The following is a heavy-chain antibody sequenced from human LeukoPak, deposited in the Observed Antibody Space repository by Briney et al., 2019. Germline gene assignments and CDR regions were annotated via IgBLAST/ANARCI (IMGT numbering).Heavy chain of an antibody. V-gene: IGHV3-74*01. D-gene: IGHD6-19*01. CDR3: ARVRYSSGWPNFDY. J-gene: IGHJ4*02. CDR2: INGDGSST. CDR1: GFTFSTYW. Sequence: GGSLRLSCAASGFTFSTYWMHWVRQAPGKGLLWVSRINGDGSSTSYADSVKGRFTISRDNAKNTLYLQMNSLRDEDTAVYYCARVRYSSGWPNFDYWGRGTLVTVSS.